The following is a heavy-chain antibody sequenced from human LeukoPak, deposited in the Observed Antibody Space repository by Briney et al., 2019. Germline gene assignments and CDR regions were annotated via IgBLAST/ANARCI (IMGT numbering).Heavy chain of an antibody. D-gene: IGHD5-18*01. CDR1: GFTFSSYA. CDR3: ARDRVDTAMATDYYYYGMDV. Sequence: GSLRLSCAASGFTFSSYAMSWVRQAPGKGLEWVSVIYSGGSTYYADSVKGRFTISRDNSKNTLYLQMNSLRAEDTAVYYCARDRVDTAMATDYYYYGMDVWGQGTTVTVSS. J-gene: IGHJ6*02. CDR2: IYSGGST. V-gene: IGHV3-53*01.